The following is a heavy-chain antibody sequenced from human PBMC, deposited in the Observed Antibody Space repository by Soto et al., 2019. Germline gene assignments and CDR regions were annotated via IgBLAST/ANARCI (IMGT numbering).Heavy chain of an antibody. J-gene: IGHJ4*02. D-gene: IGHD3-22*01. CDR3: MLGSGWKDFDY. V-gene: IGHV4-39*01. Sequence: PSETLSLTCXVSGGSITRSSYYWGWIRQPPGKGLEWIGNIYYSGSTYYNPSLKSRVTISVDTSKNQFSLKLSSVTAADTAVYYCMLGSGWKDFDYWGQGTLVTVSS. CDR1: GGSITRSSYY. CDR2: IYYSGST.